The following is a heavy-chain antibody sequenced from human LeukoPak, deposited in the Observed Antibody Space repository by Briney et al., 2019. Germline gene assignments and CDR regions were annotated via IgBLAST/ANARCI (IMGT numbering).Heavy chain of an antibody. V-gene: IGHV1-2*04. J-gene: IGHJ4*02. CDR1: GYTFTGYY. CDR3: ERDFRATFGGVMASAFDY. D-gene: IGHD3-16*01. Sequence: RASVKVSCKASGYTFTGYYMHWVRQAPGQGLEWMGWINPNSGGTNYAQKFQGWVTMTRDTSISTAYMELSRLRSDDTAVYYCERDFRATFGGVMASAFDYWGQGTLVTVSP. CDR2: INPNSGGT.